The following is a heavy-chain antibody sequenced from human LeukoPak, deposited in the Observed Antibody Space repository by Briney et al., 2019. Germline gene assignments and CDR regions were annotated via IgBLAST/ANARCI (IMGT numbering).Heavy chain of an antibody. CDR3: ARGPHWIGFGY. D-gene: IGHD1-1*01. CDR2: ISYDGSNK. Sequence: GGSLRLSCAASGFTFSSYAMHWVRQAPGKGLEWVAVISYDGSNKYYADSVKGRFTISRDNSKNTLYLQMNSLRAEDTAVYYCARGPHWIGFGYWGQGTLVTVSS. V-gene: IGHV3-30-3*01. CDR1: GFTFSSYA. J-gene: IGHJ4*02.